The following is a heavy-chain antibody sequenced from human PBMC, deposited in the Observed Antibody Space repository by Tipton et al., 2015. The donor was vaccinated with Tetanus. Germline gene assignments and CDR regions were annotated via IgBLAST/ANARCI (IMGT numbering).Heavy chain of an antibody. CDR2: ISNSGST. D-gene: IGHD3-10*01. V-gene: IGHV4-31*03. J-gene: IGHJ4*02. Sequence: TLSLTCTVSGGSISSDGAYWSWIRQHPGEGLEWIGYISNSGSTYYNPSLKSRVTISVDTSKNQFSLKLSSVTAADTAVYYCARQGPIWFGELLTNYWGQGTLVTVSS. CDR3: ARQGPIWFGELLTNY. CDR1: GGSISSDGAY.